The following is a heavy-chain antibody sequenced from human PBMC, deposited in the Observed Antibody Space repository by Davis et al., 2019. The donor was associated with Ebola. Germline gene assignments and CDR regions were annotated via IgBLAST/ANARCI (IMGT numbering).Heavy chain of an antibody. D-gene: IGHD6-6*01. CDR2: IRSKANSYAT. CDR1: GFTFSGSA. CDR3: ARAYSSSPLGY. V-gene: IGHV3-73*01. Sequence: GESLKISCAASGFTFSGSAMHWVRQASGKGLEWVGRIRSKANSYATAYAASVKGRFTISRDNAKNSLYLQMNSLRAEDTAVYYCARAYSSSPLGYWGQGTLVTVSS. J-gene: IGHJ4*02.